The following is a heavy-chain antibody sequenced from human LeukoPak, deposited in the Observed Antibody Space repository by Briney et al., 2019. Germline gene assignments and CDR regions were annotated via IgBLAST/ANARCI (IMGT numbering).Heavy chain of an antibody. CDR3: ARGWDAGSSL. J-gene: IGHJ4*02. V-gene: IGHV3-7*01. D-gene: IGHD3-10*01. Sequence: PGGSLRLSCAASGFTFSSYAMSWVRQAPGKGLEWVANIKHDASEKHYVDSVKGRFTISRDNTKNSVYLQMDSLRVDDTAVYYCARGWDAGSSLWGQGTLVSVSS. CDR2: IKHDASEK. CDR1: GFTFSSYA.